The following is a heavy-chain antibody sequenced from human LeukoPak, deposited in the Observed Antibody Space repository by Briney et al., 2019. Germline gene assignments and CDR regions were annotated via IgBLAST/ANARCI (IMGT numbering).Heavy chain of an antibody. CDR2: INPNSGDT. Sequence: ASVKVSCKASGYTFTSYAMHWVRQAPGQRLEWMGRINPNSGDTKYAQKFQGRVTMTGDTSISTAYMELSRLRFDDSAVYYCARVRYDRSAYYPSFGFWGQGTLITVSS. V-gene: IGHV1-2*06. CDR3: ARVRYDRSAYYPSFGF. CDR1: GYTFTSYA. D-gene: IGHD3-22*01. J-gene: IGHJ4*02.